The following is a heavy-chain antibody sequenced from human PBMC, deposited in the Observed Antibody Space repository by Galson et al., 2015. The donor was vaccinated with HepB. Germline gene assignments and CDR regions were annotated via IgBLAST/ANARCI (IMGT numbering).Heavy chain of an antibody. CDR3: ARAGAAWFDP. Sequence: SVKVSCKASGYTFISYGISWVRQAPGQGLQWMGWTNTYNGNTKFAQRVQGRVNMTTDTSTSTAYMELRSLTSDDTAVYYCARAGAAWFDPWGQGTLVTVSS. J-gene: IGHJ5*02. CDR1: GYTFISYG. CDR2: TNTYNGNT. D-gene: IGHD6-25*01. V-gene: IGHV1-18*04.